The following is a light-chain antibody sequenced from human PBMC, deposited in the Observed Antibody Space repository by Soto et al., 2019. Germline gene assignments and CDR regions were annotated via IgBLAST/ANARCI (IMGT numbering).Light chain of an antibody. Sequence: EIVLTQSPGTLSLSPGERATLSCRASQSVSSSYLAWFQQKSGQAPRLLIYVASSRATGIPDRFSGSGSGTDCTLTISRLEPEDFAVYYCQQYGSYPVTFGRGTKVEIK. V-gene: IGKV3-20*01. CDR2: VAS. CDR1: QSVSSSY. CDR3: QQYGSYPVT. J-gene: IGKJ1*01.